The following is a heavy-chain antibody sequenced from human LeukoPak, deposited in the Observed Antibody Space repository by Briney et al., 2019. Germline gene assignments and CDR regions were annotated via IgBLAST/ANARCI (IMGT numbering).Heavy chain of an antibody. V-gene: IGHV4-34*01. D-gene: IGHD2-15*01. CDR2: INHSGST. CDR1: GGSFSGYY. J-gene: IGHJ2*01. Sequence: PSETLSLTCAVYGGSFSGYYWSWIRQPPGKGLEWIGEINHSGSTNYNPSLKSRVTISVDTSKNQFSLKLSSVTAADTAVYYCARGDRSAWYFDLWGRGTLVTVSS. CDR3: ARGDRSAWYFDL.